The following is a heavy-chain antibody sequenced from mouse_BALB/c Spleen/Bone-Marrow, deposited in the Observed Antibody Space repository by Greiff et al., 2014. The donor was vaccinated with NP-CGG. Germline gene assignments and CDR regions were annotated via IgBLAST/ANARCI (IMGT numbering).Heavy chain of an antibody. CDR1: GYTFTSYW. Sequence: DLVKPGASVKLSCKASGYTFTSYWINWIKQRPGQGLEWIGRIPPGSGTTYYNEMFKGEATLTVDTSSTTAYIQLRSLSSEDSAVYFCARGSYYYGSSSPWFAYWGQGTLVTVSA. CDR2: IPPGSGTT. V-gene: IGHV1S41*01. D-gene: IGHD1-1*01. CDR3: ARGSYYYGSSSPWFAY. J-gene: IGHJ3*01.